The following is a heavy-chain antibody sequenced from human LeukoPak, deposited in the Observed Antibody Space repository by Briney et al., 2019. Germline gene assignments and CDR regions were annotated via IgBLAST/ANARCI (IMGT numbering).Heavy chain of an antibody. D-gene: IGHD3-22*01. V-gene: IGHV4-34*01. CDR2: INHSGST. J-gene: IGHJ5*02. Sequence: PSETLSLTCAVYGGSFSGYYWSWIRQPPGKGLEWIGEINHSGSTNYNPSLKSRVTISVDTSKNQFSLKLSSVTAADTAVYYCARFEKNSSGRYNWFDPWGQGTLVTVSS. CDR1: GGSFSGYY. CDR3: ARFEKNSSGRYNWFDP.